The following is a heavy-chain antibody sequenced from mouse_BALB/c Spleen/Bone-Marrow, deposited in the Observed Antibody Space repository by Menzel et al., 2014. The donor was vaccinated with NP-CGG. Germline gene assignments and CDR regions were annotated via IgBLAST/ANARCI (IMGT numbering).Heavy chain of an antibody. V-gene: IGHV1-9*01. Sequence: QVQLQQSGAELMKPGASVKISCKATGYTFSSYWIEWVKQRPGHGLEWIGEILPGSGSTNYNEKFKGKATFTADTSSNTAYMQLSSRTSEDSAVNYWARGGVRGGYWYFDVWGAGTTVTVSS. CDR2: ILPGSGST. D-gene: IGHD2-14*01. CDR3: ARGGVRGGYWYFDV. J-gene: IGHJ1*01. CDR1: GYTFSSYW.